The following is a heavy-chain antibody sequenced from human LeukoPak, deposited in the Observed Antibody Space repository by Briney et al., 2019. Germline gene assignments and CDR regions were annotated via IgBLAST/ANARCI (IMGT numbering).Heavy chain of an antibody. CDR1: GLTFSSYS. CDR2: IRGGSAYI. J-gene: IGHJ6*02. D-gene: IGHD6-13*01. CDR3: ARDGIAAARTEDFYYYSGMDV. Sequence: GGSLRLSCAASGLTFSSYSMNWVRQAPGKGLEWVSSIRGGSAYIYYADSVKGRFTLSRDNAQNSLYLQMDRLRAEDSAVYYCARDGIAAARTEDFYYYSGMDVWGQGTTVTVSS. V-gene: IGHV3-21*01.